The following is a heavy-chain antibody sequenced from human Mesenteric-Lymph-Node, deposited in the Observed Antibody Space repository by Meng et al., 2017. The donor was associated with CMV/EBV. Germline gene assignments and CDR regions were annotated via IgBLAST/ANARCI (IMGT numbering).Heavy chain of an antibody. Sequence: GESLKISCAASGFPFATSWMHWVRQVPGKGLEWVSYISSSGSTIHYADSVKGRFTISRDNAKDSLFLEMNSLRADDTALYYCAREGLSLDAFDMWGQGTMVTVSS. CDR2: ISSSGSTI. J-gene: IGHJ3*02. CDR3: AREGLSLDAFDM. V-gene: IGHV3-48*04. D-gene: IGHD3/OR15-3a*01. CDR1: GFPFATSW.